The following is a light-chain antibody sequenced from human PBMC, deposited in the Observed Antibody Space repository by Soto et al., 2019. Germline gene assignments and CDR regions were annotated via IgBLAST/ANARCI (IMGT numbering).Light chain of an antibody. CDR2: GAS. CDR3: QQYGSSLPYN. Sequence: EIVLTQSPGTLSLSPGERATLSCRASQSVSSSYLAWYQQKPGQAPSLLIYGASIRATGIPDRFSGSGSGTDFALTISRLEPEDFAVYYCQQYGSSLPYNFGQGTKLEIK. CDR1: QSVSSSY. J-gene: IGKJ2*01. V-gene: IGKV3-20*01.